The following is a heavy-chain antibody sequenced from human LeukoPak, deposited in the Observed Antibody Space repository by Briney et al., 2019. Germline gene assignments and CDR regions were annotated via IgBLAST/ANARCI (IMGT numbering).Heavy chain of an antibody. CDR1: GYTFSNYG. CDR3: ARPMYSSSTNFDY. Sequence: ASVKVSCKASGYTFSNYGISWVRQAPGQGLEWMGWISVYNGNTNYAQKFQGRVTMTTDTSTGTAYMELRSLRFDDTAVYYCARPMYSSSTNFDYWGQGTLVTVSS. D-gene: IGHD6-6*01. V-gene: IGHV1-18*01. J-gene: IGHJ4*02. CDR2: ISVYNGNT.